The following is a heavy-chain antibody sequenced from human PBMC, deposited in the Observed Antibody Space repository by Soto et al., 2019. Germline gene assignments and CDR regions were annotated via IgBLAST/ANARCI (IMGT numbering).Heavy chain of an antibody. CDR1: GFIFSDYE. V-gene: IGHV3-48*03. CDR3: VKEYCTGGTCFDAFDL. D-gene: IGHD2-8*02. Sequence: EAELVESGGGLVQPGGSLTLSCAASGFIFSDYEVDWVRQAPGRGPEWISYISDGGTTIYYADSVKGRFTISRDDAKKSLYLHMNNLRVDDTAIYFCVKEYCTGGTCFDAFDLWGQGTVVTVSS. J-gene: IGHJ3*01. CDR2: ISDGGTTI.